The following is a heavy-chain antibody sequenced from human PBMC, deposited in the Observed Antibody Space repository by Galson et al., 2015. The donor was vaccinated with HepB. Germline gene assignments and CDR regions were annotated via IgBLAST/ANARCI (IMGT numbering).Heavy chain of an antibody. CDR1: GFTFSSYW. D-gene: IGHD2-8*02. CDR3: ASSGDPWWDASDI. J-gene: IGHJ3*02. Sequence: SLRLSCAASGFTFSSYWMSWVRQAPGKGLEWVANIKQDGSEKYYVDSVKGRFTISRDNAKNSLYLQMNSLRAEDTAVYYCASSGDPWWDASDIWGQGTMVTVSS. V-gene: IGHV3-7*01. CDR2: IKQDGSEK.